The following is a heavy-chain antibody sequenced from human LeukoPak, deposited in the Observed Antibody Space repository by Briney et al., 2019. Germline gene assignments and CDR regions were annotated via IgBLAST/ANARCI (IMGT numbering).Heavy chain of an antibody. CDR3: ATGYTTGSDY. CDR2: IYYTGAT. D-gene: IGHD1-1*01. J-gene: IGHJ4*02. Sequence: PSETLSLTCTVSGGSICTDHYYWAWIRQPPGKGLEWVASIYYTGATYYNLSLKSRLTISIDTSNNQFSLTLSSVRAADTAVYYCATGYTTGSDYWGQGTLVTVSS. V-gene: IGHV4-39*01. CDR1: GGSICTDHYY.